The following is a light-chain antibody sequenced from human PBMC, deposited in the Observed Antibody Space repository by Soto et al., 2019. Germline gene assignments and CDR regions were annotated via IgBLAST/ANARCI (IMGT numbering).Light chain of an antibody. CDR1: QSISNY. V-gene: IGKV1-39*01. Sequence: DIQMTQSPSSLSASVGDRVTITCRASQSISNYLNWYQQTPGKAPKLLIHAASSLQSGVPSRFSGSGSGTDFTLTISSLQPADFATYYCQQSYTTPFTFGPGTKLDIK. CDR3: QQSYTTPFT. CDR2: AAS. J-gene: IGKJ3*01.